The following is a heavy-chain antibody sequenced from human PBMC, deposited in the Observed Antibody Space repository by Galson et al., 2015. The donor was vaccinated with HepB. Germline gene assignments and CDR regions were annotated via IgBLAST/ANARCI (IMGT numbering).Heavy chain of an antibody. CDR3: ARLSDCPNTSCKCFDY. V-gene: IGHV1-2*06. D-gene: IGHD2-2*01. Sequence: SVKVSCKASGYTFTGYYMHWVRQAPGQGLEWMGRIKPNRGDTNYAQNFQGRVTMTRDTSITTAYMELNSLRSDDTAVYYCARLSDCPNTSCKCFDYWGQGTLVTVSS. J-gene: IGHJ4*02. CDR2: IKPNRGDT. CDR1: GYTFTGYY.